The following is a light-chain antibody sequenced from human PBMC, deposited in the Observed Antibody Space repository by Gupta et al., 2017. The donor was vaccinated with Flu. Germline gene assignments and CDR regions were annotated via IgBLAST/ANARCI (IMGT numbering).Light chain of an antibody. Sequence: GQTIRMTGKGDSIRSYYGSWYQQKSGQAPLLVIYDINNRPSGIPDRFSGSSSGNTASLTITGAQADDEADYYCNTRDSSGYHVLFGGGTKLTVL. J-gene: IGLJ2*01. CDR3: NTRDSSGYHVL. CDR1: SIRSYY. CDR2: DIN. V-gene: IGLV3-19*01.